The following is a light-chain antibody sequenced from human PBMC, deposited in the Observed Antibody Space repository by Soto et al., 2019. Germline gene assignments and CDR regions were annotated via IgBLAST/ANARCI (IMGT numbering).Light chain of an antibody. J-gene: IGKJ2*01. Sequence: EIVLTQSPGTLSLSPGERATLSCRASQSVSSYLAWYQQKPGQAPRLLIYATSSRAAGIPDRFSGSGSGTDFTLAISRLEPEDFAVYYCQQYDNSPGYTFGQGTKVDI. V-gene: IGKV3-20*01. CDR1: QSVSSY. CDR2: ATS. CDR3: QQYDNSPGYT.